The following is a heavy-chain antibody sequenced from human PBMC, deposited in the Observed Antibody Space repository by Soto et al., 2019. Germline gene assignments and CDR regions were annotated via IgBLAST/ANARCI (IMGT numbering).Heavy chain of an antibody. D-gene: IGHD3-10*01. V-gene: IGHV1-3*01. CDR2: INAGNGNT. J-gene: IGHJ4*02. CDR3: ARDVVRGVIIPSY. CDR1: GYTFTSYA. Sequence: QVPLVQSGAEVKKPGASVKVSCKASGYTFTSYAMHSVRQAPGQRLEWMGWINAGNGNTKYSQKFQGRVTITRDTSASTGYMELSSLRSEDTAVYYCARDVVRGVIIPSYWGQGTLVTVSS.